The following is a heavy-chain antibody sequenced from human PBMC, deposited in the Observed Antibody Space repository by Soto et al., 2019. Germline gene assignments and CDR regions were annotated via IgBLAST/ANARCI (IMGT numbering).Heavy chain of an antibody. D-gene: IGHD3-3*01. CDR2: INPNSGGT. J-gene: IGHJ6*02. CDR3: ARDQVFTTFGVYSMYYYGMDV. Sequence: ASVKVSCKASGYTFTGYYMHWVRQAPGQGLEWMGWINPNSGGTNYAQKFQGWVTMTRDTSISTAYMELSRLRSDDTAVYYCARDQVFTTFGVYSMYYYGMDVWGQGTTVTVSS. CDR1: GYTFTGYY. V-gene: IGHV1-2*04.